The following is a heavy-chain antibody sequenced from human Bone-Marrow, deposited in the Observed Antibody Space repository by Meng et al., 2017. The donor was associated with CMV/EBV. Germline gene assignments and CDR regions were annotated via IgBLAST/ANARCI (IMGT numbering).Heavy chain of an antibody. CDR2: INPSGGST. D-gene: IGHD3-10*01. CDR3: ARERLPGDPDNNYGMDV. Sequence: ASVKVSCKASGYTFISYYMHWVRQAPGQGLEWMGIINPSGGSTNYAQKFQGRVSMTRDTSTSKVYMELSSLRSEDTAVYYCARERLPGDPDNNYGMDVWGQGTTVTVSS. CDR1: GYTFISYY. J-gene: IGHJ6*02. V-gene: IGHV1-46*01.